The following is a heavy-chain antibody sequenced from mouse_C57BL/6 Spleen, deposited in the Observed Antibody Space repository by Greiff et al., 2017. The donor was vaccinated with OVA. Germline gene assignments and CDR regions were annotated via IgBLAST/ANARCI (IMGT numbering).Heavy chain of an antibody. CDR2: INPNNGGT. Sequence: VQLQQSGPELVKPGASVKISCKASGYTFTDYYMNWVKQSHGKSLEWIGDINPNNGGTSYNQKFKGKATLTVDKSSSTAYMELRSLTSEDSAVYYCARSDSSGYLFDYWGQGTTLTVSS. CDR1: GYTFTDYY. J-gene: IGHJ2*01. CDR3: ARSDSSGYLFDY. V-gene: IGHV1-26*01. D-gene: IGHD3-2*02.